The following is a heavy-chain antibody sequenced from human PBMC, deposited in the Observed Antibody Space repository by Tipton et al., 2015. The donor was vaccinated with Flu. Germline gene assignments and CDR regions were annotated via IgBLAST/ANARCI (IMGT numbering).Heavy chain of an antibody. V-gene: IGHV4-31*03. Sequence: TLSLTCTVSGGPITSGADYWSWIRQHPGKGLEWIGHIYYIGTTNYNPSLKSRVTISVDTSQNHFSLKLSSVTAADTAEYYCARDQGFGAGLSYVYYALDVWGQGTTVTVSS. CDR3: ARDQGFGAGLSYVYYALDV. CDR2: IYYIGTT. CDR1: GGPITSGADY. D-gene: IGHD3-10*01. J-gene: IGHJ6*02.